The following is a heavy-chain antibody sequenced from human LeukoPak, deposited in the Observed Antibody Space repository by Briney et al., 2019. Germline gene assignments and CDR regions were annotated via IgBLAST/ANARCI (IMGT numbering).Heavy chain of an antibody. CDR2: ISGSGGST. CDR3: AKYELLWLGELFRWVGSDY. V-gene: IGHV3-23*01. CDR1: GFTFSSYA. J-gene: IGHJ4*02. Sequence: GGSLRLSCAASGFTFSSYAMSWVRQAPGKGLEWVSAISGSGGSTYYADSVKGRFTISRDNSKNTLYLQMNSLRAEDTAVYYCAKYELLWLGELFRWVGSDYWGQGTLVTVSS. D-gene: IGHD3-10*01.